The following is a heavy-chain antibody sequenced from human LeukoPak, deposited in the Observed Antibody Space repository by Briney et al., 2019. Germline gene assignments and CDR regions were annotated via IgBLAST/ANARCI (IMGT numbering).Heavy chain of an antibody. D-gene: IGHD1-1*01. CDR2: ISSSSSYI. CDR1: GFTFSSYS. J-gene: IGHJ4*02. Sequence: GGSLRLSCAASGFTFSSYSMNWVRQAPGKGLEWVSSISSSSSYIYYADSVKGRFTTSRDNAKNSLYLQMNSLRAEDTAVYYCARVSRSGDWNYDYWGQGTLVTVSS. V-gene: IGHV3-21*01. CDR3: ARVSRSGDWNYDY.